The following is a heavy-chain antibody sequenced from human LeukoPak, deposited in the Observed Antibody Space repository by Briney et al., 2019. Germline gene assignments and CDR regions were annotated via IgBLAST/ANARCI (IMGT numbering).Heavy chain of an antibody. CDR1: GFTFSCYW. CDR2: LKQDGSEK. Sequence: GGSLRIFCGASGFTFSCYWMSWVRQAPGKGAEGVANLKQDGSEKYYVDSVKGRFTISRDNAKNSLYLQMNSLRAEDTAVYYCARVRITMIVVVPYFDYWGQGTLVTVSS. V-gene: IGHV3-7*01. CDR3: ARVRITMIVVVPYFDY. J-gene: IGHJ4*02. D-gene: IGHD3-22*01.